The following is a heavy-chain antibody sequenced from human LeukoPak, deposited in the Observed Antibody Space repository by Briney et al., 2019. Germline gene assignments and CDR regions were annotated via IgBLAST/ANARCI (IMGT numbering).Heavy chain of an antibody. J-gene: IGHJ3*02. CDR3: ARQKCTSTSCLTKNAFDI. D-gene: IGHD2-2*01. CDR2: IYTSGST. CDR1: GSISGYY. V-gene: IGHV4-4*09. Sequence: ASETLSLTCTVSGSISGYYWSWIRQPPGKGLEWIGFIYTSGSTNYNPSLESRVTISVDTSKNQFSLDLSSVTAADTAVYYCARQKCTSTSCLTKNAFDIWGQGTMVTVSS.